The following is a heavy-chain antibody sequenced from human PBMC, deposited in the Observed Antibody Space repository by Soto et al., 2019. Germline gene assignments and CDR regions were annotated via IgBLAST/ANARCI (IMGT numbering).Heavy chain of an antibody. CDR3: ARSRSGAVADSFDF. V-gene: IGHV3-30*04. D-gene: IGHD3-10*01. CDR2: ISKDGSNK. J-gene: IGHJ4*02. CDR1: GFTFSRYV. Sequence: QVQVVESGGGVVQPGRSLRLSCAASGFTFSRYVIHWVRQAPGKGLEWVAVISKDGSNKYYVDSVKGRFTISRDNSRNTLYLQMNSLRDEDAAVYYCARSRSGAVADSFDFWGQGTLVTVSS.